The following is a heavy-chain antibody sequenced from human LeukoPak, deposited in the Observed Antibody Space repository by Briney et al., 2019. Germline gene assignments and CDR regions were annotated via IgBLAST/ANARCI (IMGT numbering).Heavy chain of an antibody. Sequence: SETLSLTCAVYGGSFSGYYWSWIRQPPGKGLEWIGEINHSGSTNYNPSLKSRVTISVDTSKNQFSLKLSSVTAADTAVYYCARSQPRVVIRFLEWLPPKFDPWGQGTLVTVSS. CDR1: GGSFSGYY. J-gene: IGHJ5*02. CDR3: ARSQPRVVIRFLEWLPPKFDP. V-gene: IGHV4-34*01. CDR2: INHSGST. D-gene: IGHD3-3*01.